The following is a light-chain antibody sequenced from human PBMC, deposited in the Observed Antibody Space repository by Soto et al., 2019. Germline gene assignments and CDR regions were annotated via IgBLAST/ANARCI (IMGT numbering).Light chain of an antibody. J-gene: IGLJ1*01. V-gene: IGLV2-11*01. CDR3: CSYVGASTYV. CDR1: SSDVGGHNY. Sequence: QSALTQPRSVSGSPGQSVTISCTGTSSDVGGHNYVSWYQQHPGKAPKLMISSVSKRPSGVSNRFSGSTSGSTASLTISGLQTEDEADYYCCSYVGASTYVFGTGTKVTVL. CDR2: SVS.